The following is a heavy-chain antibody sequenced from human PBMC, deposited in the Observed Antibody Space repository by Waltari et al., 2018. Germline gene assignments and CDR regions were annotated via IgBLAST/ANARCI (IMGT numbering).Heavy chain of an antibody. CDR1: VLNFTTSG. D-gene: IGHD3-10*01. CDR2: FSGRSGGA. CDR3: AREGIAMSRRVIINRIFDY. V-gene: IGHV3-23*01. J-gene: IGHJ4*02. Sequence: VQLLESGGGSVHTGGSLRFSCLAYVLNFTTSGFSWVRQVPGKVLEWVSGFSGRSGGAYYADSVRGRFTISRDDSKNTLYLQMNGLRAEDTAVYYCAREGIAMSRRVIINRIFDYWGQGTLVTVSS.